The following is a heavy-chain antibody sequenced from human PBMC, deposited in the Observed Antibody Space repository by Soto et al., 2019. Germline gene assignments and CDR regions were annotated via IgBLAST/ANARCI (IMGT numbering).Heavy chain of an antibody. D-gene: IGHD6-13*01. CDR3: TRGPRATSAGTSAH. CDR2: IYNDGTYA. CDR1: VFTFNIYW. Sequence: PWWSLRLSCSGSVFTFNIYWMNWWRQVPGKGPVWVARIYNDGTYADYADSVKGRFTISRDNAKDTLYLQMNDLRAEDSALYHCTRGPRATSAGTSAHWGQGTLVTVSS. V-gene: IGHV3-74*01. J-gene: IGHJ4*02.